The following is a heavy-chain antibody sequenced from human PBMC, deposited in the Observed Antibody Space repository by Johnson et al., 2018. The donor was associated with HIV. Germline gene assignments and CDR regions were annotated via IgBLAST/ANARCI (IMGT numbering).Heavy chain of an antibody. J-gene: IGHJ3*02. CDR1: GITFSDYY. CDR2: INWTGGSK. CDR3: ARVVSVAVAGSRQGAVGAFDM. Sequence: VQLVESGGGLVKPGGSLRLSCAASGITFSDYYMSWIRQAPGKGLEWVSGINWTGGSKGYADSVKGRFTISRDNAKNSLYLHMNTLRAEDTALYYCARVVSVAVAGSRQGAVGAFDMWGQGTMVTVSS. D-gene: IGHD6-19*01. V-gene: IGHV3-20*04.